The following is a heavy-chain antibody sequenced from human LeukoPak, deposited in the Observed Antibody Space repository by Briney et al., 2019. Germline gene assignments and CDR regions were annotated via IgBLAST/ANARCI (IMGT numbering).Heavy chain of an antibody. D-gene: IGHD4-17*01. CDR3: AKADSGDYAFDS. J-gene: IGHJ4*02. V-gene: IGHV3-23*01. CDR2: ITSSGGDS. CDR1: GFTFTNYA. Sequence: PGGSLRLSCAASGFTFTNYAMSWVRQGPGEGLEWVSAITSSGGDSYYADSVKGRFTISKDSSKNTLYLQMNRLRAEDTAVYYCAKADSGDYAFDSWGQGTLVAVSS.